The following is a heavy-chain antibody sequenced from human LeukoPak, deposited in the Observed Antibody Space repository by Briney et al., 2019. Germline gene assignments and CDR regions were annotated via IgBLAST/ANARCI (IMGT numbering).Heavy chain of an antibody. CDR3: ARSLRGYRFATDY. D-gene: IGHD5-18*01. V-gene: IGHV4-59*08. J-gene: IGHJ4*02. Sequence: SETLSLTCTVSGDSINSYYWSWIRQPPGKGLEWIGYIYYSGSTKYNPSIKSRVTISLDTSKNQFSLKLSSATAADTAVYYCARSLRGYRFATDYWGQGTLVTVSS. CDR2: IYYSGST. CDR1: GDSINSYY.